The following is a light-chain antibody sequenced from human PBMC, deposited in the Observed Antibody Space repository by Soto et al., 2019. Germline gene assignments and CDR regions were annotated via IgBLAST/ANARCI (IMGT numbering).Light chain of an antibody. V-gene: IGKV3-11*01. CDR2: DAS. J-gene: IGKJ4*01. CDR1: QSIGTS. CDR3: QQRSKWL. Sequence: EIVLTQSPATLSLSPGETATLSCWTSQSIGTSLVWYQQKPCQAPRLLIYDASNRATGIPARFSGSGSGTDFTLTISSLEPEDFAVYYCQQRSKWLFGGGTKVEIK.